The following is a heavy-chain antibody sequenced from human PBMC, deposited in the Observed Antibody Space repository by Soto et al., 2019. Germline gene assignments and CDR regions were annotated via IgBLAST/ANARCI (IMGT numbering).Heavy chain of an antibody. CDR3: ARDPTPYYDFWSGYSDWFDP. D-gene: IGHD3-3*01. J-gene: IGHJ5*02. Sequence: ASVKVSCKASGYTFTDYYMHWVRQAPGQGLEWMGWISAYNGNTNYAQKLQGRVTMTTDTSTSTAYMELRSLRSDDTAVYYCARDPTPYYDFWSGYSDWFDPWGQGTLVTVSS. CDR1: GYTFTDYY. CDR2: ISAYNGNT. V-gene: IGHV1-18*04.